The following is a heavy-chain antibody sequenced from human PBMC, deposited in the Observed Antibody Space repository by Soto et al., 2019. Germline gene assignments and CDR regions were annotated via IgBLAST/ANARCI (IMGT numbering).Heavy chain of an antibody. J-gene: IGHJ4*02. CDR2: IHYSGTT. CDR1: GGSMRNYY. CDR3: AAGEASSRNLAPYYLDF. D-gene: IGHD6-13*01. V-gene: IGHV4-59*01. Sequence: SETLSLTCTASGGSMRNYYWTWIRQPPGKGLEWLGYIHYSGTTSFFPSYNPSLRSRVTISEDTSKNQFSLKWWSVTTADTAVYFCAAGEASSRNLAPYYLDFWGQGTLVTVSS.